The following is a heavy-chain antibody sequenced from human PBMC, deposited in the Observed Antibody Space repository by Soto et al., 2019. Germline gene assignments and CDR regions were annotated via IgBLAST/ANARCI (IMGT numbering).Heavy chain of an antibody. CDR2: IWYDGSNK. J-gene: IGHJ4*02. Sequence: QVQLVESGGGVVQPGRSLRLSCATSGFTFSSYGMHWVRQAPGKGLEWVAIIWYDGSNKYYADSVKGRFTISRDISKNTLYLQMHNLRAEDTAVYYCARGASGIAATGSLVYWGQGTLVTVSS. D-gene: IGHD6-13*01. CDR3: ARGASGIAATGSLVY. CDR1: GFTFSSYG. V-gene: IGHV3-33*01.